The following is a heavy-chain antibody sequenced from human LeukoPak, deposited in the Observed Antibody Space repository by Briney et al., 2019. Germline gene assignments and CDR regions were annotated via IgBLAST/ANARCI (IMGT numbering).Heavy chain of an antibody. V-gene: IGHV3-30*02. CDR2: IRFDGSNK. CDR3: AKDGSRSREVFPYYYGSGRLQYMDV. Sequence: GSLRLSCAASGFTFSSYAMHWVRQAPGKGLEWVAFIRFDGSNKYYADSVKGRFTISRDNSKNTLYLQMNSLRDEDTAMFYCAKDGSRSREVFPYYYGSGRLQYMDVWGKGTTVIISS. CDR1: GFTFSSYA. J-gene: IGHJ6*03. D-gene: IGHD3-10*01.